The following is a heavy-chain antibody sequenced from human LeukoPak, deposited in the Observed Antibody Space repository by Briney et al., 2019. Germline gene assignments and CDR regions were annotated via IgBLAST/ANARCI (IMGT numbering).Heavy chain of an antibody. Sequence: GASVKVSCKASGYTFTGYYMHWVRQAPGQGLEWMGWINPNSGGTNYAQKFQGRVTMTRDTSISTAYMELSRLRSDDTAVYYCARAPRGMARLYFDYWGQGTLVTVSS. J-gene: IGHJ4*02. D-gene: IGHD6-6*01. CDR3: ARAPRGMARLYFDY. CDR1: GYTFTGYY. V-gene: IGHV1-2*02. CDR2: INPNSGGT.